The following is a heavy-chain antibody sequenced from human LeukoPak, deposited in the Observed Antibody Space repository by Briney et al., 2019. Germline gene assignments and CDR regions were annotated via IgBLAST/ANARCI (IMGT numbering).Heavy chain of an antibody. CDR3: ARGRGWTKFDY. Sequence: SETLFLTCTVSGASISSYYWTWIRQPPGKGPEWIGYIYYSGSTNYNPSLKSRVTISVDTSKNQFSLKLSSVTAVDTAVYYCARGRGWTKFDYWGQGTLVTVSS. J-gene: IGHJ4*02. D-gene: IGHD6-19*01. CDR1: GASISSYY. CDR2: IYYSGST. V-gene: IGHV4-59*01.